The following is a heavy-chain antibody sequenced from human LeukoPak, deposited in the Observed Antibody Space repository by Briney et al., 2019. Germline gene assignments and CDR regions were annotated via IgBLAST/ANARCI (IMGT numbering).Heavy chain of an antibody. CDR1: GFTFSDYY. J-gene: IGHJ6*02. CDR2: ISSSGSTI. Sequence: GGSLRLSCAASGFTFSDYYMSWIRQAPGKGLEWVSYISSSGSTIYYADSVKGRFTISRDNAKNSLYLQMNSLRAEDTAVYYCARDGGAYYYDSSGYYYKESFYYGMDVWGQGTTVTVSS. V-gene: IGHV3-11*01. CDR3: ARDGGAYYYDSSGYYYKESFYYGMDV. D-gene: IGHD3-22*01.